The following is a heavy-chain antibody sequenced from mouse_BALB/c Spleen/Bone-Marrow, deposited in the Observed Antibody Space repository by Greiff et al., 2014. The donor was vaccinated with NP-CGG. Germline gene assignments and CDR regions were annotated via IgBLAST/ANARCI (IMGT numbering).Heavy chain of an antibody. J-gene: IGHJ4*01. Sequence: VMLVESGPGLVAPSQSLSITCTVSGFSLTNYGVHWVRQPPGKGLEWLGVIWADGSTNYNSALMSRLSISKDDSKSQVFFKMNSLQTDDTAMYYCARITTATGAMDYWGPGTSVTVSS. V-gene: IGHV2-9*02. CDR2: IWADGST. CDR1: GFSLTNYG. CDR3: ARITTATGAMDY. D-gene: IGHD1-2*01.